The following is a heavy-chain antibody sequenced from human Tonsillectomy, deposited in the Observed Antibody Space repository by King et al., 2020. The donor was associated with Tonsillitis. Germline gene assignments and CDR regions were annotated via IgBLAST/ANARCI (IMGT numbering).Heavy chain of an antibody. D-gene: IGHD3-22*01. Sequence: VQLVESGGGLVKPGGSLRLSCAASGFTFSSYSMNWVRQAPGKGLEWVSSISSSSSYIYYADSVKGRFTISRDNAKNSLYLQMNSLRAEDTAVYYCARDSLGGWYYYDSSGTDAFDIWGQGTMVTVSS. CDR3: ARDSLGGWYYYDSSGTDAFDI. CDR2: ISSSSSYI. J-gene: IGHJ3*02. CDR1: GFTFSSYS. V-gene: IGHV3-21*01.